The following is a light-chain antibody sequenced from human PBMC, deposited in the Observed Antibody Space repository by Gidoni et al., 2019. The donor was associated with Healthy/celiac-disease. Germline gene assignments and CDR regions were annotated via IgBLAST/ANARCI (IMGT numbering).Light chain of an antibody. Sequence: DIQMTQSPSSLSASVGDRVTITCRASQSIRSYLNWYQQKPGKAPKLLIYAASSLQSGVPSRFRGSGSGTDFTLPISRLQPEDFATYYCQQSYSTPWTFGQGTKVEIK. CDR1: QSIRSY. CDR2: AAS. CDR3: QQSYSTPWT. J-gene: IGKJ1*01. V-gene: IGKV1-39*01.